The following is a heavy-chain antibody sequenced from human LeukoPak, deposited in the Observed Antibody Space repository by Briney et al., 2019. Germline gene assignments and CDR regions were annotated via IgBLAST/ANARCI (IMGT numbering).Heavy chain of an antibody. CDR3: ARGRIVYYYMDV. V-gene: IGHV4-59*01. J-gene: IGHJ6*03. CDR2: IYYSGST. CDR1: GGSTSSYY. D-gene: IGHD2/OR15-2a*01. Sequence: PSETLSLTCTVSGGSTSSYYWSWIRQPPGKGLEWIGYIYYSGSTNYNPSLKSRVTISVDTSKNQFSLKLSSVTAADTAVYYCARGRIVYYYMDVWGKGTTVTISS.